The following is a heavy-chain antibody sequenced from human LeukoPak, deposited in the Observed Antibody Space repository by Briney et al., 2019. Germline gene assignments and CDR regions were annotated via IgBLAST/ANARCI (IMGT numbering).Heavy chain of an antibody. Sequence: GGSLRLSCAASGFTVSSNYMSWVRQAPGKGLEWVSVIYSGGSTYYADSVKGRFTISRDNSKSTLYLQMNSLRAEDTAVYYCARDRMGNNWFDPWGQGTLVTVSS. CDR1: GFTVSSNY. CDR2: IYSGGST. D-gene: IGHD7-27*01. V-gene: IGHV3-53*01. J-gene: IGHJ5*02. CDR3: ARDRMGNNWFDP.